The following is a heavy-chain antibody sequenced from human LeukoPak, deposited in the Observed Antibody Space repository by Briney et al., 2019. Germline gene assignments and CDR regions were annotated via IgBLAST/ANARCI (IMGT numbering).Heavy chain of an antibody. CDR1: GFTFSNAW. CDR3: ARDRGSYRNFDWFDP. V-gene: IGHV3-15*01. CDR2: IQSKTDGGTT. D-gene: IGHD1-26*01. Sequence: PGGSLRLSCAASGFTFSNAWMSWVRQAPGKGLEWVGRIQSKTDGGTTDYAAPVKGRFTISRDDSKNTLYLQMNSLKTEDTAVYYCARDRGSYRNFDWFDPWGQGTLVTVSS. J-gene: IGHJ5*02.